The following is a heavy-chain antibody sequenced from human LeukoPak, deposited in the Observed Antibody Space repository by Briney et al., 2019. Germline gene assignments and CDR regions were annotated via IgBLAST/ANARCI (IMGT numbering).Heavy chain of an antibody. CDR2: VHPSEGT. Sequence: ASGTLSLTCAVSGGSVSHSNWWTWARQSPGKGLEWIGEVHPSEGTNYNPSLKSRVTISLDKSKNQFSLELNSVTAADTAIYYCAPYYDRSGYKLDYWGQGTLVTVSS. D-gene: IGHD3-22*01. J-gene: IGHJ4*02. CDR1: GGSVSHSNW. CDR3: APYYDRSGYKLDY. V-gene: IGHV4-4*02.